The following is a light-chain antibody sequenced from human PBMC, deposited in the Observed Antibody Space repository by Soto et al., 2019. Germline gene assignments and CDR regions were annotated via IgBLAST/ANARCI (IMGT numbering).Light chain of an antibody. CDR1: SSDVGGYNY. V-gene: IGLV2-8*01. Sequence: VLTQPPSASGSPGQSVTISCAGTSSDVGGYNYVSWYQQYPGKVPKLMIYEVSERPSGVPDRFSGSKSGNTAFLTVSGLQAEDEADYYCCLYIGATTYVFGTGTKVTVL. J-gene: IGLJ1*01. CDR2: EVS. CDR3: CLYIGATTYV.